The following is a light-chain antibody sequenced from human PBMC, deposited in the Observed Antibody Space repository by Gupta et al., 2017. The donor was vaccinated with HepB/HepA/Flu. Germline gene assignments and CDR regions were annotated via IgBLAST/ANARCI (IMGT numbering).Light chain of an antibody. J-gene: IGLJ3*02. Sequence: SCTGTSSDIENYNLVSWYQQHPDKAPQLIMYDVTKRPSGVSNRFSASKSGNTASLTISGLQAEAEADYYCCSDADVGTVVFGGGTRLTVL. V-gene: IGLV2-23*02. CDR3: CSDADVGTVV. CDR1: SSDIENYNL. CDR2: DVT.